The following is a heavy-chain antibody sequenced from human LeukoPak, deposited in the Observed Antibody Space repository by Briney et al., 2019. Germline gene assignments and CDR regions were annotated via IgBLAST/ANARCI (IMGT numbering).Heavy chain of an antibody. CDR2: IRSKAYGGTA. CDR1: GFTFGDHS. J-gene: IGHJ4*02. V-gene: IGHV3-49*03. D-gene: IGHD3-9*01. CDR3: TRDIRYFDWFQADY. Sequence: PGGSLRLSCTASGFTFGDHSVSWFRQAPGKGLEWVGFIRSKAYGGTAEYAASVKGRFTTSRDDSKSVAYLQMDSLKTEDTAVYYCTRDIRYFDWFQADYWGQGTLVTVSS.